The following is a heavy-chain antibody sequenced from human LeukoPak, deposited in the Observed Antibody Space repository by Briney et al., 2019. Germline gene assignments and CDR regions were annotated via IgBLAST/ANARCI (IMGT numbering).Heavy chain of an antibody. CDR1: GGSFSGYY. J-gene: IGHJ5*02. D-gene: IGHD3-10*01. CDR2: INHSGST. Sequence: PSETLSLTCAVYGGSFSGYYWSWIRQPPGKGLEWIGEINHSGSTNYNPSLKSRVTISVDTSKNQLSLKLSSVTAADTAVYYCARGSTLLWFGELLSWFDPWGQGTPVTVSS. CDR3: ARGSTLLWFGELLSWFDP. V-gene: IGHV4-34*01.